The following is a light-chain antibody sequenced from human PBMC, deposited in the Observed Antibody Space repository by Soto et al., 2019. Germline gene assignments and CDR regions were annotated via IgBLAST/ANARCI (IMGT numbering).Light chain of an antibody. CDR2: GAS. V-gene: IGKV3-20*01. J-gene: IGKJ1*01. Sequence: EIVLTQSPGTLSLSPGERATLSCRASQSVSSSYLAWYQQKPGQAPRLLIYGASSRATGIPDRFSGSGSGTDFTVTISRLETEDCTVDYCQQYGSSPRTFGKGTKVEIK. CDR1: QSVSSSY. CDR3: QQYGSSPRT.